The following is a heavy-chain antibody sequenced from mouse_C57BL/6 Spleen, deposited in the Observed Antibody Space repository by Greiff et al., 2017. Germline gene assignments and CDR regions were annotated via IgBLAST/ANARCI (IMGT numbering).Heavy chain of an antibody. CDR2: IYPGNSDT. V-gene: IGHV1-5*01. D-gene: IGHD2-1*01. Sequence: EVQLQQSGTVLARPGASVKMSCKTSGYTFTSYWMHWVKQRPGQGLEWIGAIYPGNSDTSYNQKFKGKAKLTAVTSASTAYMELSSLTNEDSAVYYCTRGRGNHYAMDYWGQGTSVTVSS. J-gene: IGHJ4*01. CDR1: GYTFTSYW. CDR3: TRGRGNHYAMDY.